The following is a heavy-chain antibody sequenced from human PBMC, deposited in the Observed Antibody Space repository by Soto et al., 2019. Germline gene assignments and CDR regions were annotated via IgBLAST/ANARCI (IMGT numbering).Heavy chain of an antibody. V-gene: IGHV3-73*01. CDR3: THSSGWLDV. CDR2: IRSKANSYAT. D-gene: IGHD6-19*01. J-gene: IGHJ6*02. CDR1: GFTFSGSA. Sequence: EVQLVESGGGLVQPGGSLKLSCAASGFTFSGSAMHWVRQASGKGLEWVGRIRSKANSYATAYAASVKGRFTISRDDSKNTAYLQMNSLKTEDTVVYYCTHSSGWLDVWGQGTTVTVSS.